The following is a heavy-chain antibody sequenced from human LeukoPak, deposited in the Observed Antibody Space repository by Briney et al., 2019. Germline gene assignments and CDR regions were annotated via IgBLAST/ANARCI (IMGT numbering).Heavy chain of an antibody. CDR1: GYSISSGYY. V-gene: IGHV4-34*01. Sequence: SETLSLTCAVYGYSISSGYYWSWIRQPPGKGLEWIGEINHSGSTNYNPSLKSRVTISVDTSKNQFSLKLSSVTAADTAVYYCARGVPAALYYFDYWGQGTLVTVSS. CDR3: ARGVPAALYYFDY. J-gene: IGHJ4*02. D-gene: IGHD2-2*01. CDR2: INHSGST.